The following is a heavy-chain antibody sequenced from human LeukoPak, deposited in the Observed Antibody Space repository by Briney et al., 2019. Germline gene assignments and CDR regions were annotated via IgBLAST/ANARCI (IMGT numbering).Heavy chain of an antibody. D-gene: IGHD5-12*01. CDR2: MNPNSGNT. CDR3: ARGLSGYDPNWFDP. CDR1: GGTFSSYA. J-gene: IGHJ5*02. V-gene: IGHV1-8*03. Sequence: ASVKVSCKASGGTFSSYAISWVRQAPGQGLEWMGWMNPNSGNTGYAQKFQGRVTITRNTSISTAYMELSSLRSEDTAVYYCARGLSGYDPNWFDPWGQGTLVTVSS.